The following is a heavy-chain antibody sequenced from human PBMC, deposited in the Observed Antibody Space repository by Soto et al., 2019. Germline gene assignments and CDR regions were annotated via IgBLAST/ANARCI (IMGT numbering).Heavy chain of an antibody. J-gene: IGHJ6*02. CDR2: IIPIFGTA. Sequence: SVKVSCKASGGTFSTYSISWVRQAPGQGLECMGWIIPIFGTANYTQSFQGRVTITADESSSTAYMELSSLRSEDTAVYYCARAVRSGYCSGGSCSTPYYYYGMDVWGQGTTVTVSS. CDR1: GGTFSTYS. CDR3: ARAVRSGYCSGGSCSTPYYYYGMDV. D-gene: IGHD2-15*01. V-gene: IGHV1-69*13.